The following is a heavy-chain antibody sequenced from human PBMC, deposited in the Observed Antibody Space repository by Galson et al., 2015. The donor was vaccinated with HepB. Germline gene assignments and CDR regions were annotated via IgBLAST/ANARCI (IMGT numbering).Heavy chain of an antibody. Sequence: SLRLSCAASGFAFSRYAMSWVRQAPGKGLEWVSAISGSDDSTYFADSGKGRFSIFRDNSKNTLYLQLNSLRAEDTAVYYFAAHPADGESTFDFWGQGTLVTVSS. J-gene: IGHJ4*02. V-gene: IGHV3-23*01. CDR3: AAHPADGESTFDF. CDR2: ISGSDDST. CDR1: GFAFSRYA. D-gene: IGHD4-17*01.